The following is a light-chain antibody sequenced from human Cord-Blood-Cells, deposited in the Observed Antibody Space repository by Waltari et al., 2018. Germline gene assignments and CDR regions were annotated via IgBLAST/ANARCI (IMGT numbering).Light chain of an antibody. V-gene: IGLV2-11*01. CDR2: DAS. Sequence: QSALTQPRSVSGSPGQSVTIPCTGTSSDVGGYNYVSWYQQHPGKAPKLMIYDASKRPSGVPDRFSGSKSGNTASLTISGLQAEDEADYYCCSYAGSYVFGTGTKVTVL. CDR1: SSDVGGYNY. J-gene: IGLJ1*01. CDR3: CSYAGSYV.